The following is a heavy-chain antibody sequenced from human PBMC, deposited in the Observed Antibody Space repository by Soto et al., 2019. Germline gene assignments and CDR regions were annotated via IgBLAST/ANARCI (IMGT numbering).Heavy chain of an antibody. V-gene: IGHV4-34*01. D-gene: IGHD3-3*01. J-gene: IGHJ5*02. CDR1: GGFFSTDC. Sequence: PSETLSLTCAVHGGFFSTDCWMWVRQPPGKGLEWIGEINHSGSTNYNPSLKSRVTISVDTSKNQFSLKLSSVTAADTAVYYCARGKTILGVVIISGCFAPWGKATLVTVSS. CDR2: INHSGST. CDR3: ARGKTILGVVIISGCFAP.